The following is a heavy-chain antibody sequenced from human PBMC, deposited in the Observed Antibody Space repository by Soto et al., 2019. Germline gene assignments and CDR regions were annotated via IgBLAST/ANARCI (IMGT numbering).Heavy chain of an antibody. J-gene: IGHJ4*02. CDR3: ASLPDSSGYPDFFDY. CDR1: GYSFTSYW. CDR2: IYPGDSDT. V-gene: IGHV5-51*01. D-gene: IGHD3-22*01. Sequence: GESLKISCKGSGYSFTSYWIGWVRQMPGKGLEWMGIIYPGDSDTRYSPSFQGQVTISADKSISTAYLQWSSLKASDTAMYYCASLPDSSGYPDFFDYWGQGTPVTVSS.